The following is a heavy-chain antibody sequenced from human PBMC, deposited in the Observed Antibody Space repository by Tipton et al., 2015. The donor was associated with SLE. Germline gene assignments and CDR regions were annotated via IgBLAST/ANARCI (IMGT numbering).Heavy chain of an antibody. CDR3: ALGAAAANFDY. J-gene: IGHJ4*02. CDR2: IYYSGST. D-gene: IGHD6-13*01. CDR1: GGSISSYY. V-gene: IGHV4-59*08. Sequence: TLSLTCTVSGGSISSYYWSWIRQPPGKGLEWIGYIYYSGSTNYNPSLKSRVTISVDTSKNQFSLKLSSVTAADTAVYYCALGAAAANFDYWGQGTLVTASS.